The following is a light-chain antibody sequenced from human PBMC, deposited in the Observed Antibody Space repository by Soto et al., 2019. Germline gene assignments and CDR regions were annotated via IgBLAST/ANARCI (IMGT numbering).Light chain of an antibody. J-gene: IGKJ1*01. CDR3: QQRSNWPQT. V-gene: IGKV1-5*01. Sequence: DMQMTQSPSTLSASVGDRVTITCRASQNINSWLAWYQQKPGKAPNLLIYDASTLESGVPSRFSGSGSGTDFTLTISSLEPEDFAVYYCQQRSNWPQTFGQGTKVDIK. CDR1: QNINSW. CDR2: DAS.